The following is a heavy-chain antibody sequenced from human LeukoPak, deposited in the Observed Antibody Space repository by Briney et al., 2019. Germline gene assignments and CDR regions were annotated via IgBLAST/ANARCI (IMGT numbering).Heavy chain of an antibody. J-gene: IGHJ4*02. D-gene: IGHD6-13*01. Sequence: SSETLSLTCTVSGGSISSYYWSWIRQPPGKGLEWIGYIYYSGSTNYNPSLKSRVTISVDTSKNQFSLKLSSVTAADTAVYYCARNMYSSSWFDYYYFDYWGQGTLVTVSS. CDR3: ARNMYSSSWFDYYYFDY. CDR2: IYYSGST. CDR1: GGSISSYY. V-gene: IGHV4-59*08.